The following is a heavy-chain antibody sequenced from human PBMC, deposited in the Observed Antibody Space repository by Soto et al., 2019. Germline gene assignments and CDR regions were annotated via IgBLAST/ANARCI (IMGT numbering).Heavy chain of an antibody. CDR2: VYPGDSGT. CDR3: DRRKNWNDGFDY. J-gene: IGHJ4*02. Sequence: GDSLKISCKGSGYTFTSYWIAWVRQMPGKGLEWMGMVYPGDSGTRYSPSFQGQVTISVEKSISTAYLQWSSLKASDTAMYYCDRRKNWNDGFDYWGQGTLVTVSS. D-gene: IGHD1-1*01. CDR1: GYTFTSYW. V-gene: IGHV5-51*01.